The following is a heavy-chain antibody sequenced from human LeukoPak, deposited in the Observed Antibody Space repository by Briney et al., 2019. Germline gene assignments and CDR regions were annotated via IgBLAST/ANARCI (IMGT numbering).Heavy chain of an antibody. Sequence: GGSLRLSCAASGFTFDDYGMSWVRQAPGKGLEWVSGINWNGGSTGYADSGKGRFTISRDNAKNSLYLQMNSLRAEDTALYHCARNLGSYESSGSFDYWGQGTLVTVSS. CDR3: ARNLGSYESSGSFDY. CDR2: INWNGGST. J-gene: IGHJ4*02. D-gene: IGHD3-22*01. CDR1: GFTFDDYG. V-gene: IGHV3-20*01.